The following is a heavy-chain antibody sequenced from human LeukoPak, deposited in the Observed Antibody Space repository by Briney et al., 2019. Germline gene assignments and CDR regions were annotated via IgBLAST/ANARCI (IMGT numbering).Heavy chain of an antibody. J-gene: IGHJ3*02. D-gene: IGHD3-10*01. CDR1: GFTLSSYS. CDR2: ISRSSAYI. Sequence: PGGSLRLSCAASGFTLSSYSMNWVRQAPGKGLEWVSSISRSSAYIYYADSAKGRFTISRDNAKNSLYLQMNSLRAEDTAVYYCASFPPYMVRTDAFDIWGQGTMVTVSS. V-gene: IGHV3-21*01. CDR3: ASFPPYMVRTDAFDI.